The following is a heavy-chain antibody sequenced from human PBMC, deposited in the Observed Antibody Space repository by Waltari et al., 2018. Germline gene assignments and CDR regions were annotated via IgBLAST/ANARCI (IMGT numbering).Heavy chain of an antibody. Sequence: QVQLQQWGAGLLKPSETLSLTCAVYGGSFSGYYWSWIRQPPGKGLEWIGEINHSGSTNYNPSLKSRVTISVDTSKNQFSLKLSSVTAEDTAVYYCAREPMQWLTPGAFDIWGQGTMVTVSS. CDR3: AREPMQWLTPGAFDI. D-gene: IGHD6-19*01. CDR2: INHSGST. V-gene: IGHV4-34*01. CDR1: GGSFSGYY. J-gene: IGHJ3*02.